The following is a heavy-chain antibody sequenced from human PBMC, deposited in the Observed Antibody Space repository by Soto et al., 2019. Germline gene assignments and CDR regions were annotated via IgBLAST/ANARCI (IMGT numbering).Heavy chain of an antibody. CDR2: IKSKTDGGTT. J-gene: IGHJ4*02. D-gene: IGHD3-22*01. CDR3: TTDLYDSSQGLFDY. V-gene: IGHV3-15*01. CDR1: GFTFSNAW. Sequence: PGGSLRLSCAASGFTFSNAWMSWVRQAPGKGLEWVGRIKSKTDGGTTDYAAPVKGRFTISRDDSKNTLYLQMNSLKTEDTAVYYCTTDLYDSSQGLFDYWGQGTLVTVPQ.